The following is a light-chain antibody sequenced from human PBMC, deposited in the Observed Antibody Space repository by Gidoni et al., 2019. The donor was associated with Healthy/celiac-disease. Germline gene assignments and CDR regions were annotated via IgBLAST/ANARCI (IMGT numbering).Light chain of an antibody. CDR2: GAS. Sequence: EIVLTQSPGTLSLAQGEKATLSCRASQSVSSSYLSWYPQKPGQAHRLLIYGASSRATGIPDRFSGSWSGTDFTLTISRLEPEDFAVYYCQQYGSSPRTFGQGTKVEIK. V-gene: IGKV3-20*01. J-gene: IGKJ1*01. CDR3: QQYGSSPRT. CDR1: QSVSSSY.